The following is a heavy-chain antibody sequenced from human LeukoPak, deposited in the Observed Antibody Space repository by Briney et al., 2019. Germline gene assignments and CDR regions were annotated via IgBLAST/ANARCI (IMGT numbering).Heavy chain of an antibody. CDR2: INHSGST. J-gene: IGHJ5*02. CDR1: GGSFSGYY. D-gene: IGHD3-22*01. Sequence: PSETLSLTCAVYGGSFSGYYWSWIRQPPGKGLEWSGEINHSGSTNYNPSLKSRVTISVDTSKNQFSLKLSSVTAADTAVYYCARGPLNSIVVVIRHWFDPWGQGALVTVSS. CDR3: ARGPLNSIVVVIRHWFDP. V-gene: IGHV4-34*01.